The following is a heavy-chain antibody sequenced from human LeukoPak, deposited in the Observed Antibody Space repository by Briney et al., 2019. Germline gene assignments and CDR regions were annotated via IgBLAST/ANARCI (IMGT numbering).Heavy chain of an antibody. CDR2: INPNSGGT. Sequence: ASVKVSCKTSGYTFTGYYMHWVRQAPGQGLEWMGWINPNSGGTNYAQKFQGRVTMTTDTSTSTAYMELRSLRSDDTAVYYCARTSSGYYPGWGQGTLVTVSS. J-gene: IGHJ4*02. D-gene: IGHD3-22*01. V-gene: IGHV1-2*02. CDR1: GYTFTGYY. CDR3: ARTSSGYYPG.